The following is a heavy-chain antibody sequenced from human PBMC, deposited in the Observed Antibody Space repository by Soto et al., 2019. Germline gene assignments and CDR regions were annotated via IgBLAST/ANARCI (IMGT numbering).Heavy chain of an antibody. CDR1: GGSISSGDYY. J-gene: IGHJ4*02. Sequence: PSETLSLTCTVSGGSISSGDYYWSWIRQPPGKGLEWIGYIYYSGSTYYNPSLKSRVTISVDTSKNQFSLKLSSVTAADAAVYYCARDAPLGGNGPLDYWGQGTLVTVSS. D-gene: IGHD2-15*01. CDR2: IYYSGST. V-gene: IGHV4-30-4*01. CDR3: ARDAPLGGNGPLDY.